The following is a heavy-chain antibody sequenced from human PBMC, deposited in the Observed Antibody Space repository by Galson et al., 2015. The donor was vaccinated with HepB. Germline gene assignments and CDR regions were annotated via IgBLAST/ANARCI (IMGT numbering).Heavy chain of an antibody. D-gene: IGHD2-8*01. V-gene: IGHV1-18*04. CDR1: GYTLSSFG. CDR2: ISTYSGKT. CDR3: ARECNGVCYRSIYLDHDYAMDV. Sequence: SVKVSCKASGYTLSSFGISWVRQAPGQGLEWMGWISTYSGKTFYAQKFQDRVTMTTDTSTNTAYMEVRSLRSDDTAVYYCARECNGVCYRSIYLDHDYAMDVWGQGTTVTVSS. J-gene: IGHJ6*02.